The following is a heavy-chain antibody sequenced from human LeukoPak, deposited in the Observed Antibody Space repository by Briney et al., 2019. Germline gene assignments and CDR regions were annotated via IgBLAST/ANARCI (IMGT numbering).Heavy chain of an antibody. CDR1: GVSFSRYY. V-gene: IGHV4-34*01. CDR2: INHRGST. J-gene: IGHJ5*02. CDR3: ARGVGTIVVVPAAKVGWFDP. D-gene: IGHD2-2*01. Sequence: SESLSLTCAVYGVSFSRYYWSWMRQPPGKGLEWIGEINHRGSTNYNPSLKSRVTISVDTSKNQFSLKLSSVTAADTAVYYCARGVGTIVVVPAAKVGWFDPWGQGTLVTVSS.